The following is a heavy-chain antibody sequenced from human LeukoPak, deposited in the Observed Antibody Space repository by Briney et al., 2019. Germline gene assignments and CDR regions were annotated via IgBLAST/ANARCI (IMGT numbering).Heavy chain of an antibody. CDR1: GGTFSSYA. CDR3: ARGITMIGGDYFDY. CDR2: IIPIFGTA. D-gene: IGHD3-22*01. Sequence: SVKVSCKASGGTFSSYAISWVRQAPGQGLEWMGGIIPIFGTANYAQKFQGRVTITADESTSTAYMELSSLRAEDTAVYYCARGITMIGGDYFDYWGQGTLVTVSS. V-gene: IGHV1-69*13. J-gene: IGHJ4*02.